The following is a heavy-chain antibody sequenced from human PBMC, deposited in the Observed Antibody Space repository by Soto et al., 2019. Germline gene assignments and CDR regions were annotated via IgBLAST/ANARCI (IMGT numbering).Heavy chain of an antibody. D-gene: IGHD3-22*01. J-gene: IGHJ5*02. CDR2: ILHIGST. CDR3: ASGFDSDGLYNGGHP. Sequence: VQLQESGPGLVKPSGTLSLTCTVSGGSISTTNWWSWVRQSPGKGLERIGEILHIGSTNYNPSLKSRVTISIDKSKNQCSLRLSSVTAADTAVYYCASGFDSDGLYNGGHPWGQGTLVSVSS. CDR1: GGSISTTNW. V-gene: IGHV4-4*02.